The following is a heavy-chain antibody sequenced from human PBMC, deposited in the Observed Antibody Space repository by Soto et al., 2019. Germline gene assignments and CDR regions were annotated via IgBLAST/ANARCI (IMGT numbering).Heavy chain of an antibody. D-gene: IGHD2-2*01. V-gene: IGHV3-48*03. CDR2: MGESGRTI. J-gene: IGHJ6*03. Sequence: GGSLRLSCAASGFTFSSYEMNWVRQAPGKGLEWVSYMGESGRTIYYADSVKGRFTISRDNAKNSLNLQMNSLGAEDTAVYNCARDFPGYARAVGGKGTTVTVP. CDR3: ARDFPGYARAV. CDR1: GFTFSSYE.